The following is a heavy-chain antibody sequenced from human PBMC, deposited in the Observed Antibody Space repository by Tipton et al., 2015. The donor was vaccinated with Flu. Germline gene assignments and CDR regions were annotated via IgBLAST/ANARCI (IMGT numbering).Heavy chain of an antibody. CDR2: IYYSGNT. CDR1: GGSLSTTSYH. Sequence: TLSLTCSVSGGSLSTTSYHWAWIRQPPGKGLEWIGSIYYSGNTYYNPSLKSRVSISIDTSRKQFSLKLSSVTAADTAVYYCARGYHGSGNYSPVGIDSWGQGTLVTVSS. V-gene: IGHV4-39*07. J-gene: IGHJ4*02. CDR3: ARGYHGSGNYSPVGIDS. D-gene: IGHD3-10*01.